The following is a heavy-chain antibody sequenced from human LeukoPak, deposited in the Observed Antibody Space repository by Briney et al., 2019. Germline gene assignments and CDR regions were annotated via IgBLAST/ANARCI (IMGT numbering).Heavy chain of an antibody. CDR2: ISPNNGGT. V-gene: IGHV1-2*06. Sequence: ALVTVSCTASGYTFTGYYAHWVRQAPGQGLEWMGRISPNNGGTNYAQKFQGRVTMTRDTSISTAYMELSRLRSDDTAVYYCARSKDYGDYGGYDYWGQGTLVTVSS. CDR1: GYTFTGYY. D-gene: IGHD4-17*01. J-gene: IGHJ4*02. CDR3: ARSKDYGDYGGYDY.